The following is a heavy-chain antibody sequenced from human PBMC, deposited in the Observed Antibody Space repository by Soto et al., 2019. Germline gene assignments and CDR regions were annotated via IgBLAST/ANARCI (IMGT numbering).Heavy chain of an antibody. J-gene: IGHJ6*02. CDR2: TIPMFGTP. Sequence: QVQLVQSGAEMQQPGASVRVSCKASGGTFSKYAFSWVRQAPGQGLEWLGGTIPMFGTPNYAQKFQGRVAISADESTATVYMELSSLRSEDTAVYFCARPLRDRNYYYGIAVWGQGTTVTVSS. D-gene: IGHD3-22*01. CDR1: GGTFSKYA. V-gene: IGHV1-69*01. CDR3: ARPLRDRNYYYGIAV.